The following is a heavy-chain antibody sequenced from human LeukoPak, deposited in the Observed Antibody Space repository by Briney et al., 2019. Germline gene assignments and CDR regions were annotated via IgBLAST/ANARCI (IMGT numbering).Heavy chain of an antibody. CDR2: MYSSGST. CDR1: GGSISSHY. V-gene: IGHV4-4*07. D-gene: IGHD6-13*01. J-gene: IGHJ4*02. Sequence: PSETLSPTCTVSGGSISSHYWGWIRQPAGKGLEWIGRMYSSGSTNYNPSLKSRVTMSVDTSENQFSLKLSSVTAADTAVYYCAREDAAVGTAAPHDYWGQGTLVTVSS. CDR3: AREDAAVGTAAPHDY.